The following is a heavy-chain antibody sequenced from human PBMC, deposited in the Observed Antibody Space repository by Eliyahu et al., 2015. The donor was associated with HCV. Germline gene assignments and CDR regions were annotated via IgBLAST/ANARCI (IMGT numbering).Heavy chain of an antibody. CDR2: INHSGST. Sequence: QVRLQQWGAGLLKPSETLSLTCAVYGGSLSGSYWSWIRQPPGKGLEWIGEINHSGSTNYNPSLKSRVIMSVDTSKNQFSLRLTSVTAADTAVYYCARDPAWFGDLKLFDPWGQGTLVTVSS. V-gene: IGHV4-34*01. J-gene: IGHJ5*02. CDR3: ARDPAWFGDLKLFDP. D-gene: IGHD3-10*01. CDR1: GGSLSGSY.